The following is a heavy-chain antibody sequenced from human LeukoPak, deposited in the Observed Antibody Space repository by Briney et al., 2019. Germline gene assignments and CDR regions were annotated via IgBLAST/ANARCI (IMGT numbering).Heavy chain of an antibody. CDR3: AKDPEEFYDSSGYYFDY. CDR2: ISGSGGST. CDR1: GFTFSSYA. D-gene: IGHD3-22*01. J-gene: IGHJ4*02. V-gene: IGHV3-23*01. Sequence: PGGSLRLSCAASGFTFSSYAMHWVRQAPGKGLEWVSAISGSGGSTYYADSVKGRFTISRDNSKNTLYLQMNSLRAEDTAVYYCAKDPEEFYDSSGYYFDYWGQGTLVTVSS.